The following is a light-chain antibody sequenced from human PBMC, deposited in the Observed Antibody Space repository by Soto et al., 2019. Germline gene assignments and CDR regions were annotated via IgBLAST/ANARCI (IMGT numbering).Light chain of an antibody. Sequence: DIMMAQSPDSLAVSLGERATINCKSSQSVLYSSNRKSYLAWYQQKPGQPPKLLIQSASTRESGVPDRFSGGGSGTDFTLTISRLPAEDVAVYYCQQYYSSPRTFGQGTKVEIK. CDR3: QQYYSSPRT. V-gene: IGKV4-1*01. CDR2: SAS. CDR1: QSVLYSSNRKSY. J-gene: IGKJ1*01.